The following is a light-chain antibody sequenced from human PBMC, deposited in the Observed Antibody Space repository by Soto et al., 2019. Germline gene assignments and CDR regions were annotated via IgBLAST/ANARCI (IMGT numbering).Light chain of an antibody. V-gene: IGKV3-20*01. CDR1: QSVSSNY. Sequence: EIVLTQSPGTLSLSPGERATLSCRASQSVSSNYLAWYQRKPGQAPRLLIYGASNRATGIPNRFSGSGSGTDFTLTITRLEPEDFVVYYCQQYGSSPPTFGQGKKVEI. CDR3: QQYGSSPPT. CDR2: GAS. J-gene: IGKJ1*01.